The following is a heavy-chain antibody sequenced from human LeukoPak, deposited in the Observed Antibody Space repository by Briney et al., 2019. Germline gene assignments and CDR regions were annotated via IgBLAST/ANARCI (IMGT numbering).Heavy chain of an antibody. J-gene: IGHJ4*02. CDR1: GFTVSSNY. D-gene: IGHD2-2*02. CDR3: AGAPYCSSTSCYKI. V-gene: IGHV3-21*01. Sequence: GGSLRLSCAASGFTVSSNYMSWVRQAPGKGLEWFSSISSSSSYIYYADSVKGRFTISRDNAKNSLYLQMNSLRAEDTAVYYCAGAPYCSSTSCYKIWGQGTLVTVSS. CDR2: ISSSSSYI.